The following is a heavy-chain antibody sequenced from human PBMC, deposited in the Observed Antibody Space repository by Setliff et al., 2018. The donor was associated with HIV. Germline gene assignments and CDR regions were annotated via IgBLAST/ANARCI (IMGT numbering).Heavy chain of an antibody. CDR2: IYYSGNT. V-gene: IGHV4-31*03. CDR3: ARGEYYGSVTVYMDV. Sequence: SETLSLTCTVSGGSITSTDYYWSWVRRHPGKGLEWLGYIYYSGNTYYNTSLKSRVTISLDTSKNQFSLNLHSLTAVDPAVSYCARGEYYGSVTVYMDVWGKGTTVTVSS. CDR1: GGSITSTDYY. J-gene: IGHJ6*03. D-gene: IGHD3-10*01.